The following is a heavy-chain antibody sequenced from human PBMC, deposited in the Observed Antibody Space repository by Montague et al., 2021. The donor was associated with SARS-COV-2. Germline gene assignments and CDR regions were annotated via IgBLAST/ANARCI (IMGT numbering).Heavy chain of an antibody. Sequence: SETLSLTCTVSGFSISSGSHYCCFIRPPPEKGLWLLGSIHYSGTTXYTXXXKRLVTMSVHTAKHQFSLNLKSVTAAATAVYYCVRGVTMARAIIYYFDYWGQGTMVTVSS. D-gene: IGHD3-10*01. J-gene: IGHJ4*02. CDR1: GFSISSGSHY. CDR2: IHYSGTT. CDR3: VRGVTMARAIIYYFDY. V-gene: IGHV4-39*07.